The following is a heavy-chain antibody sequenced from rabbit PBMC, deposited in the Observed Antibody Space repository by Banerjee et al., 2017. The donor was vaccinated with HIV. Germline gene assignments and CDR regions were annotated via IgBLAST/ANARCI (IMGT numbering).Heavy chain of an antibody. Sequence: QEQLVESGGGLVKPGGTLTLTCKASGIDFSADYYFWWARQAPGKGLEWIAYIDYGDGRTYYANWAKGRFTISKTSSTTVTLQMTSLTAADTATYFCARDDAGYGGYDYGNLNLWGPGTLVTDS. V-gene: IGHV1S45*01. CDR1: GIDFSADYY. CDR2: IDYGDGRT. D-gene: IGHD6-1*01. J-gene: IGHJ4*01. CDR3: ARDDAGYGGYDYGNLNL.